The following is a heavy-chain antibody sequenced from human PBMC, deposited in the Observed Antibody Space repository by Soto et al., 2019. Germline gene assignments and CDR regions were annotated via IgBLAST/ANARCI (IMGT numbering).Heavy chain of an antibody. CDR2: IWYDGSNK. J-gene: IGHJ6*02. V-gene: IGHV3-33*01. CDR1: GFTFSSYG. CDR3: ASSFLRYCSSTSCYLSRVQDGMDV. D-gene: IGHD2-2*01. Sequence: GGSLRLSCAASGFTFSSYGMHWVRQAPGKGLEWVAVIWYDGSNKYYADSVKGRFTISRDNSKNTLYLQMNSLRAEDTAVYYCASSFLRYCSSTSCYLSRVQDGMDVWGQGTTVTVSS.